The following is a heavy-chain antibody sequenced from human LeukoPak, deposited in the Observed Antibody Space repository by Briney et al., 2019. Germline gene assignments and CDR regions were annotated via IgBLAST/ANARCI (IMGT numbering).Heavy chain of an antibody. Sequence: GGSLRLSCAASGFTFSSHAMSWVRQAPGKGLEWVSTISGSGGGTYNADSVKGRFTISRDDPKNTLYLQINSLRAEDTAVYYCAKDIEYDILSSSIGADAFDIWGQGTMVTVSS. CDR1: GFTFSSHA. J-gene: IGHJ3*02. D-gene: IGHD3-9*01. CDR3: AKDIEYDILSSSIGADAFDI. V-gene: IGHV3-23*01. CDR2: ISGSGGGT.